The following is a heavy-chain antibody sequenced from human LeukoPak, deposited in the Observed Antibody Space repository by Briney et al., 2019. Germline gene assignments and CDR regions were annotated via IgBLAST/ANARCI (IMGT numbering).Heavy chain of an antibody. CDR1: GYTFTNYG. Sequence: ASVKVSCKASGYTFTNYGMSWVGQAPGQGREGMRWISAYTSNTTNAQKLQGRVTMSTDSPTSTAYMELRSLRSDATAVYYCARETSGSYFDYWGQGTLVTVSS. CDR2: ISAYTSNT. CDR3: ARETSGSYFDY. D-gene: IGHD1-26*01. V-gene: IGHV1-18*01. J-gene: IGHJ4*02.